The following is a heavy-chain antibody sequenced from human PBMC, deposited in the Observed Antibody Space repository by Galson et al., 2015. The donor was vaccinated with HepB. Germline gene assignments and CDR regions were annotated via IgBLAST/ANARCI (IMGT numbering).Heavy chain of an antibody. D-gene: IGHD2-15*01. CDR3: ARLYCSGGGCCFEY. CDR2: INTNGGST. Sequence: SLRLSCAASGFTFSSYAMHWVRRAPGKGLAYVAAINTNGGSTNYASSVKGRFTISRDNSKNTLYLQMGSLRAEDMAVYYFARLYCSGGGCCFEYWGQGTLVTVSS. CDR1: GFTFSSYA. V-gene: IGHV3-64*01. J-gene: IGHJ4*02.